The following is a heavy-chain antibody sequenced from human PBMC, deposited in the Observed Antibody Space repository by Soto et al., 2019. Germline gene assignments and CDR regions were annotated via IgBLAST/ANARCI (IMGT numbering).Heavy chain of an antibody. CDR2: ISYDGSNK. CDR3: AKDRKYNYDYYYYAMDV. D-gene: IGHD1-1*01. J-gene: IGHJ6*02. CDR1: GFTFSSYG. V-gene: IGHV3-30*18. Sequence: GGSLRLSCAASGFTFSSYGMHWVRQAPGKGLEWVAVISYDGSNKYYADSVKGRFTISRDNSKNTLYLQMNSLRAEDTAVYYCAKDRKYNYDYYYYAMDVWGQGTTVTVSS.